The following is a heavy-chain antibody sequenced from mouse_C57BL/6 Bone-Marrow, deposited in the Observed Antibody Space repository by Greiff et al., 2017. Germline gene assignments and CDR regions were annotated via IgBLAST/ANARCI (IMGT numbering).Heavy chain of an antibody. J-gene: IGHJ4*01. CDR3: AREGGWLPYYDMDF. V-gene: IGHV1-69*01. CDR2: IDPSDSYT. Sequence: QVQLQQPGAELVMPGASVKLSCKASGYTFTSYWMHWVKQRPGQGLEWIGEIDPSDSYTNYNQKFKGKSTLTVDKSSSTAYMQLSSLTSEDSAVYYCAREGGWLPYYDMDFWGQGTSVTVSS. CDR1: GYTFTSYW. D-gene: IGHD2-3*01.